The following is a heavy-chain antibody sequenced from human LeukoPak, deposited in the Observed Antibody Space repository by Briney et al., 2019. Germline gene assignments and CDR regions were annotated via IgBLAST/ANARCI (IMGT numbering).Heavy chain of an antibody. Sequence: GGSLRLSCRASGFTFTTYAMGWVRQAPGKGLEWVSGISASGDYTFYADSVQGLCSVSRDNSRNTVYLQMNRLRAEDTAVYYCAKHLQSYGSGTYRSGPLDVWGRGTMVTVSS. J-gene: IGHJ3*01. CDR3: AKHLQSYGSGTYRSGPLDV. V-gene: IGHV3-23*01. D-gene: IGHD3-10*01. CDR2: ISASGDYT. CDR1: GFTFTTYA.